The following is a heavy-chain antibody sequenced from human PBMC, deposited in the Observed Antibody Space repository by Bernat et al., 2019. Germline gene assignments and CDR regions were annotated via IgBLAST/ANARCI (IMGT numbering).Heavy chain of an antibody. V-gene: IGHV4-34*01. Sequence: QVQLQQWGAGLLKPSETLSLTCAVYGGSFSGYYWSWIRQPPGKGLEWIGEINHSGITNYNPSLKSRVTISVDTSKNKFYKRLSSVTAADTAVYYCARGSYAGFSSRKNVPAFDIWGQGTTVTVAA. J-gene: IGHJ3*02. CDR3: ARGSYAGFSSRKNVPAFDI. CDR1: GGSFSGYY. D-gene: IGHD6-13*01. CDR2: INHSGIT.